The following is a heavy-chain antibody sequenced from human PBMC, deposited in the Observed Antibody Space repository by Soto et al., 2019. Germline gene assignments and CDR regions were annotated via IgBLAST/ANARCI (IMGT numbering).Heavy chain of an antibody. CDR1: GYTFTGYY. J-gene: IGHJ6*02. Sequence: ASVKVSCKASGYTFTGYYMHWVRQAPGQGLEWMGWINPNSGGTNYAQKFQGRVTMTRDTSLSTAYMELSRLRSDDTAVYYCAREWGIEGLSPPYYYYGMEGWGQGTTVSAAS. CDR2: INPNSGGT. V-gene: IGHV1-2*02. CDR3: AREWGIEGLSPPYYYYGMEG. D-gene: IGHD1-26*01.